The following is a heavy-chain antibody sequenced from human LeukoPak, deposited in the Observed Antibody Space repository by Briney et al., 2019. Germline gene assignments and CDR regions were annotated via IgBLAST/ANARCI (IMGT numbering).Heavy chain of an antibody. CDR1: GYNFNSYG. Sequence: ASVKVSCKASGYNFNSYGITWVRQAPGQGLEWMGGIIPIFGTANYAQKFQGRVTITADESTSTAYMELSSLRSEDTAVYYCARESGSHQGYFDYWGQGTLVTVSS. CDR3: ARESGSHQGYFDY. J-gene: IGHJ4*02. CDR2: IIPIFGTA. V-gene: IGHV1-69*13.